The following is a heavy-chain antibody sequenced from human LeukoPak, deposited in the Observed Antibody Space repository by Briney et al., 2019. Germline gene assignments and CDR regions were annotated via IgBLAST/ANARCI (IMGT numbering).Heavy chain of an antibody. CDR2: INPNSGGT. D-gene: IGHD4-17*01. Sequence: ASVKVSCKASGYTFTGYYIHWVRQAPGQGLEWMGWINPNSGGTNYAQKFQGRVTMTRDTSISTAYMELSRLRSDDTAVYYCARLNDYGDFFWGQGTLVTVSS. V-gene: IGHV1-2*02. J-gene: IGHJ4*02. CDR3: ARLNDYGDFF. CDR1: GYTFTGYY.